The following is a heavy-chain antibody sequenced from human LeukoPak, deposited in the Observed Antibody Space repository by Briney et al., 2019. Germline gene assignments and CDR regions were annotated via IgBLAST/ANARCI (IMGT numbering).Heavy chain of an antibody. Sequence: SETLSLTCAVYGGSFSGYYWSWIRQPPGKGLEWIGEINHSGSTNYNPSLKSRVTISVDTSKNQFSLKLSSVTAADTAVYYCARRVSMRPLDYWGQGTLVTVSS. J-gene: IGHJ4*02. CDR3: ARRVSMRPLDY. V-gene: IGHV4-34*01. CDR1: GGSFSGYY. CDR2: INHSGST. D-gene: IGHD2/OR15-2a*01.